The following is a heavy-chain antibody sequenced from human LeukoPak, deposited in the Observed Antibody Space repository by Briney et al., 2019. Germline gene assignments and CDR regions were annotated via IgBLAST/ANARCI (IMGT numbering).Heavy chain of an antibody. CDR3: ARVWELRTDYYYYYMDV. CDR1: GYTFTGYY. CDR2: INPNSGGT. J-gene: IGHJ6*03. D-gene: IGHD1-26*01. Sequence: ASVKVSCKASGYTFTGYYMHWVRQAPGQGLEWMGWINPNSGGTNYAQKLQGRVTMTTDTSTSTAYMELRSLRSDDTAVYYCARVWELRTDYYYYYMDVWGKGTTVTISS. V-gene: IGHV1-2*02.